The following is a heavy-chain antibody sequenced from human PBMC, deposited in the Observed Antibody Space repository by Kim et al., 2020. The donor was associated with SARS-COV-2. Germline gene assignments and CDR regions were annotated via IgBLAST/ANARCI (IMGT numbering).Heavy chain of an antibody. CDR1: GGSISSYY. J-gene: IGHJ6*02. V-gene: IGHV4-59*13. D-gene: IGHD3-3*01. Sequence: SETLSLTCTVSGGSISSYYWSWIRQPPGKGLEWIGYIYYSGSTNYNPSLKSRVTISVDTSKNQFSLKLSSVTAADTAVYYCARAPEWLSYEDYYGVDVWGQGTTVTVSS. CDR3: ARAPEWLSYEDYYGVDV. CDR2: IYYSGST.